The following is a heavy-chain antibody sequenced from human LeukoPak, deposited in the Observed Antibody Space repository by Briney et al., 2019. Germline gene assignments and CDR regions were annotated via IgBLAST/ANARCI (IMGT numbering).Heavy chain of an antibody. D-gene: IGHD6-19*01. CDR3: ARGGNGWFFDD. V-gene: IGHV1-18*01. CDR1: GNSFTNYV. J-gene: IGHJ4*02. Sequence: ASLKVSWKASGNSFTNYVISWVRQAPGQGLELVGWVNGSNRNTNYAQKVQDRVPMTPATSTSTAYMELRRLRTDDTAVYSCARGGNGWFFDDWGQGTLVTVSS. CDR2: VNGSNRNT.